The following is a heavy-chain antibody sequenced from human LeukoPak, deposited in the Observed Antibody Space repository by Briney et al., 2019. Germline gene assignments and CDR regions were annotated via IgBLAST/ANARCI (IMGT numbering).Heavy chain of an antibody. CDR3: AKDRVRNPFLRGIKSEYDS. J-gene: IGHJ4*02. CDR1: GYSFSGYY. D-gene: IGHD3-10*01. Sequence: ASLKVSCKASGYSFSGYYIQWVRQAPGQGLGWMGWINPNSCGTNYAEKFQGRVTMTRDTSITTAYLELSSLTSDDTAMYFCAKDRVRNPFLRGIKSEYDSWGQGTLVTVSS. CDR2: INPNSCGT. V-gene: IGHV1-2*02.